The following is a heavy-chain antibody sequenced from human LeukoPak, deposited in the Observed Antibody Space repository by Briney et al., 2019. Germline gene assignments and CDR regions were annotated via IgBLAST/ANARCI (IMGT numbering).Heavy chain of an antibody. Sequence: SETLSLTCAVYGGSFSGYYWSWIRQPPGKGLEWIGEINHSGSTNYNPSLKSRVTISVDTSKNQFSLKLSSVTAADTAVYYCARVQRRPGYYSSYYYYGMDVWGQGTTVTVSS. D-gene: IGHD3-22*01. V-gene: IGHV4-34*01. CDR1: GGSFSGYY. J-gene: IGHJ6*02. CDR2: INHSGST. CDR3: ARVQRRPGYYSSYYYYGMDV.